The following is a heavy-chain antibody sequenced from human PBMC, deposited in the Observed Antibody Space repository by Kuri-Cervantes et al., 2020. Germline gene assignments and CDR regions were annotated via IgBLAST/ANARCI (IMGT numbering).Heavy chain of an antibody. V-gene: IGHV3-7*01. J-gene: IGHJ5*02. CDR2: IKQDGSEK. D-gene: IGHD3-3*01. Sequence: GGSLRLSCAASGFTFSSYWMSWVRQAPGKGLEWVANIKQDGSEKYYVDSVKGRFTISRDNAKNSLYLQMNSLRAEDTAVYYCARDQPKSVYYDFWSGYPNWFDPWGQGTLVTVSS. CDR1: GFTFSSYW. CDR3: ARDQPKSVYYDFWSGYPNWFDP.